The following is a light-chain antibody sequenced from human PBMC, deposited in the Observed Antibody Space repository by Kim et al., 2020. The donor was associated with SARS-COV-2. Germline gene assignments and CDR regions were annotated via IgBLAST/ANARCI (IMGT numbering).Light chain of an antibody. CDR3: KKYNNWPRT. CDR1: QSVSNN. Sequence: EIVMTQSPATLSVSPGERATLSCRASQSVSNNLAWFQQKAGQAPRLLIYGASTRATGIPDRFSGSGSGTEFTLTISSLQSEDFAVYYCKKYNNWPRTFGQGTKVDIK. CDR2: GAS. V-gene: IGKV3-15*01. J-gene: IGKJ1*01.